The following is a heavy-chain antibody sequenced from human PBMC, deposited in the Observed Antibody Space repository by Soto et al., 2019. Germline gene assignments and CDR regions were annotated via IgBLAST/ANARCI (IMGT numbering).Heavy chain of an antibody. D-gene: IGHD5-12*01. J-gene: IGHJ4*02. Sequence: QLQLQESGSGLVKPSQTLSLTCAVSGGSISSGGYSWSWIRQPPGKGLEWIGYIYPSGSTYYNPALKSRVTSSVDRSNNQFSQKLSSVTVADTAVYYWAAVMATITNYWGQGTLFTASS. CDR2: IYPSGST. CDR1: GGSISSGGYS. CDR3: AAVMATITNY. V-gene: IGHV4-30-2*01.